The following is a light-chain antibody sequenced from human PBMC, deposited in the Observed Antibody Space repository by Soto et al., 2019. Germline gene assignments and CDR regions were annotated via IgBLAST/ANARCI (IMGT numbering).Light chain of an antibody. J-gene: IGKJ4*01. V-gene: IGKV3-20*01. Sequence: EIVLTQSPGTLSLSPGERATLSCRASQSVSSSYLAWYQQKPGQAPRLLIYGASSRATGIPDRCSGSGSGTDFTLTISRLEPEDSAVYYCQQYAGSPTFGGGTKVAIK. CDR2: GAS. CDR1: QSVSSSY. CDR3: QQYAGSPT.